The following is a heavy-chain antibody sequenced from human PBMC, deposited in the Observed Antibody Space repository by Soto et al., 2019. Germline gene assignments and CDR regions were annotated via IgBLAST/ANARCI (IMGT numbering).Heavy chain of an antibody. J-gene: IGHJ5*02. CDR3: AKNGGREGSFGNWFDP. CDR1: GGTFSNYA. V-gene: IGHV1-69*15. Sequence: QVQLVQSGAEVKKPGSSVKVSCKASGGTFSNYAITWVRQAPGQGLEWLGRIIPIFGTRDYAQKFQGRVTLSADESTTTAYMELSSLRSDDTAVYYCAKNGGREGSFGNWFDPWGQGTLVTVSS. CDR2: IIPIFGTR. D-gene: IGHD2-15*01.